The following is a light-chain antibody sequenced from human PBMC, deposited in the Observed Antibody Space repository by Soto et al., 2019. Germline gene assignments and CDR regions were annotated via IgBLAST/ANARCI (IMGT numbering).Light chain of an antibody. J-gene: IGKJ1*01. CDR1: QSIDSD. CDR2: GAS. Sequence: EIMMTQSPANVSVFPGERATLSCRASQSIDSDLAWYQQKPGHVPRLLIYGASTWATGVPARFSGSGSGTEFTLTIISLQSDDFAVYYCQQYSHWRTFGPGTKVEIK. V-gene: IGKV3-15*01. CDR3: QQYSHWRT.